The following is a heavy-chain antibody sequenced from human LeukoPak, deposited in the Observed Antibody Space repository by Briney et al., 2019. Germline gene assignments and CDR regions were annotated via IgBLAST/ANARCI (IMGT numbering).Heavy chain of an antibody. Sequence: GGSLRLSCAASGFMFDDSGMNWVRQAPGKGLEWVSGINWNGGSTGYADSVKGRFTISRDNARNSLYLQMNSLRAEDTAVYYCASSRYDSSGYYGIIGYWGQGTLVTVSS. CDR2: INWNGGST. CDR1: GFMFDDSG. J-gene: IGHJ4*02. V-gene: IGHV3-20*04. CDR3: ASSRYDSSGYYGIIGY. D-gene: IGHD3-22*01.